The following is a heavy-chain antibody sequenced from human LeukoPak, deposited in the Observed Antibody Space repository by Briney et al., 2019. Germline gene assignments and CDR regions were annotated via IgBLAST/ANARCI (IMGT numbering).Heavy chain of an antibody. D-gene: IGHD2-2*01. CDR3: GAFGYEAGIDL. CDR2: ISPRGTET. CDR1: EFVFRNLW. J-gene: IGHJ4*02. V-gene: IGHV3-7*01. Sequence: PGGSLRLSRGASEFVFRNLWMTWVRQSPGNGLEWVANISPRGTETYYVDPFKGRFTISRDNARNLLFLQMNTLRADDTAVYFCGAFGYEAGIDLWGQGTLVAVSS.